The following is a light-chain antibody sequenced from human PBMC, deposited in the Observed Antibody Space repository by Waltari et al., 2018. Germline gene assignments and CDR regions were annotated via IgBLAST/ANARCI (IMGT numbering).Light chain of an antibody. CDR1: QRLSNW. CDR3: QQYRNLWT. V-gene: IGKV1-5*03. J-gene: IGKJ1*01. Sequence: DIQMTQSPSTLSASVGDRVTITCRASQRLSNWLAWYQQKPGKAPKVLIYKASTLESGVPSRFSGSGSGTEFTLTISSLQPDEFATYYCQQYRNLWTFGQGTKVEIK. CDR2: KAS.